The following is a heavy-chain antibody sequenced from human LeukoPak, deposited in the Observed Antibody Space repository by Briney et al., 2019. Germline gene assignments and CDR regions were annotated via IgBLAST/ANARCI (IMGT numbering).Heavy chain of an antibody. V-gene: IGHV3-11*05. J-gene: IGHJ4*02. CDR1: GFTFSDYY. CDR2: ISSSSSYA. Sequence: GGSLRLSCAASGFTFSDYYMSWIRQAPGKGVEWVSYISSSSSYANYADSMKGRFTISRDNAQNSLYLQMNSLRAEDTAVYYCARVKYSGGWYTFDYWGQGTLLTVSS. CDR3: ARVKYSGGWYTFDY. D-gene: IGHD6-19*01.